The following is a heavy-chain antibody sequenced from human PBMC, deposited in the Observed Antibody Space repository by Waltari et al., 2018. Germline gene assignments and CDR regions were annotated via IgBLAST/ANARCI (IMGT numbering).Heavy chain of an antibody. J-gene: IGHJ6*04. Sequence: QVQLQQWGAGLLKPSETLSLTCAVYGGSFSGYYWNWIRQPPGKGLEWSGEINHSGSNNYHPSLKSRVTISGYTSKNQFSLKLSSVTAADTAVYYCARGHRFFPVWGKGTTVTISS. CDR2: INHSGSN. D-gene: IGHD3-3*01. CDR1: GGSFSGYY. V-gene: IGHV4-34*01. CDR3: ARGHRFFPV.